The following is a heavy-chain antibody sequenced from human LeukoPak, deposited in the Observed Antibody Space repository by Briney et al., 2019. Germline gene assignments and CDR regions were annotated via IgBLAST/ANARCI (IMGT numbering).Heavy chain of an antibody. CDR1: GDSFTSHW. D-gene: IGHD4/OR15-4a*01. CDR3: ARGHDYGDENWFDP. CDR2: IYPADSDI. V-gene: IGHV5-51*01. J-gene: IGHJ5*02. Sequence: GESLKISCKSSGDSFTSHWVGRVRQMPGKGLEWMGIIYPADSDIRYSPSFQGQVTISADKSFSTAYLQWSSLKASDTAMYYCARGHDYGDENWFDPWGQGTLVTVSS.